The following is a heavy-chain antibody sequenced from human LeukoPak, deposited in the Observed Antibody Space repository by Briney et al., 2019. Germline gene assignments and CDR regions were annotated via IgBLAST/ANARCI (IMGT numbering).Heavy chain of an antibody. D-gene: IGHD6-6*01. V-gene: IGHV4-39*01. J-gene: IGHJ4*02. CDR1: GGSISSRSYY. Sequence: PSETLSLTCTVSGGSISSRSYYWGWIRQPPGKGLEWIGSIYHSGSTYYNPSLKSRVTISVDTSKNQFSLKLSSVTAADTAVYYCARHGSSIAARGAFDYWGQGTLVTVSS. CDR2: IYHSGST. CDR3: ARHGSSIAARGAFDY.